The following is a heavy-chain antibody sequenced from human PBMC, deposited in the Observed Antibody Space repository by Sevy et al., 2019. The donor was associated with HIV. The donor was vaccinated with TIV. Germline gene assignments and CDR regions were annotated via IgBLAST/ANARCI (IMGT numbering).Heavy chain of an antibody. D-gene: IGHD2-15*01. J-gene: IGHJ4*02. CDR3: ARVRDRYCSGGSGYYGYFFDY. Sequence: GGSLRLSCAASGFIFSNYYMTWVRQAPGKGLEWVSYISDRSDTISYADSVKGRFTISKDNAKNALYLQMSSLRGEDTAVYYCARVRDRYCSGGSGYYGYFFDYWGQGTLVTVSS. CDR2: ISDRSDTI. V-gene: IGHV3-48*01. CDR1: GFIFSNYY.